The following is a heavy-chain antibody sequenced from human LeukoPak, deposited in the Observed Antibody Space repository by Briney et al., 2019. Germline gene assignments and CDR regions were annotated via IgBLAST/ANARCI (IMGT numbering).Heavy chain of an antibody. CDR2: ISGSGGST. Sequence: GGSLRLSCAASGFTFSSYAMSWVRQAPGKGLEWVSAISGSGGSTCYADSVKGRFTISRGNSKNTLYLQMNSLRAEDTAVYYCAKRGYDISTGYYAWGQGTLVTVSS. D-gene: IGHD3-9*01. CDR3: AKRGYDISTGYYA. V-gene: IGHV3-23*01. J-gene: IGHJ5*02. CDR1: GFTFSSYA.